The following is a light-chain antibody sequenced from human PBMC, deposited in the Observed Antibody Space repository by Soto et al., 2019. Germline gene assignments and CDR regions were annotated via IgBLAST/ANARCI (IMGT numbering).Light chain of an antibody. Sequence: EIVLTQSPGTLSLSPGERATLYCRASRNINSNYLAWYQQKPGQSPRVLMYGASSRAPGIPDRFSGSASETDFTLTISRLEPEDFAVYYCQQYDSSPRTFGQGTKVEIK. V-gene: IGKV3-20*01. CDR3: QQYDSSPRT. J-gene: IGKJ1*01. CDR2: GAS. CDR1: RNINSNY.